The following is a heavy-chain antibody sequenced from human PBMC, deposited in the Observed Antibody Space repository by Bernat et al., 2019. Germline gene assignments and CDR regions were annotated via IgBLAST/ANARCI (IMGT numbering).Heavy chain of an antibody. CDR1: GYTFTSYA. Sequence: QVQLVQSGAEVKKPGASVKVSCKASGYTFTSYAMHWVRQAPGQRLEWMGWINAGNGNTKYSQKFQGRVTITRDTSASTAYMELSSLRSEDTAVYYCAREKSTMVQGVRLRWFDPWGQGTLVTVSS. CDR2: INAGNGNT. J-gene: IGHJ5*02. V-gene: IGHV1-3*01. D-gene: IGHD3-10*01. CDR3: AREKSTMVQGVRLRWFDP.